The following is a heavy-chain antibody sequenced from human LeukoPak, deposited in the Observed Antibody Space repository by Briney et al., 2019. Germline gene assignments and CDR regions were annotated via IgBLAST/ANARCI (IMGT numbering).Heavy chain of an antibody. CDR3: ARDRAANQDWVEFEA. J-gene: IGHJ5*02. CDR2: ISDSGEA. V-gene: IGHV3-69-1*02. Sequence: GGSLRLSCAVPGFTVSDYYMGWVRQAPGKGLEWVGFISDSGEAFYADLGRGRFVISRDEGENTLYIQMNSLRVEDRAVYFCARDRAANQDWVEFEAWGKGTPVIVSS. D-gene: IGHD3/OR15-3a*01. CDR1: GFTVSDYY.